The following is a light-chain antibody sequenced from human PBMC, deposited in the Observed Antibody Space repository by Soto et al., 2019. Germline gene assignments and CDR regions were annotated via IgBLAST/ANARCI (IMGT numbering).Light chain of an antibody. CDR2: EVN. V-gene: IGLV2-8*01. CDR1: SSDVGGYNY. Sequence: QSALTQPPSASGSPGQSVAISCTRTSSDVGGYNYVSWYQQHPGKAPKLMIYEVNKRPSGVPDRFSGSKSGNTASLTVSGLQAEDEADYYCSSYACSSNVFGTGSKVTGL. CDR3: SSYACSSNV. J-gene: IGLJ1*01.